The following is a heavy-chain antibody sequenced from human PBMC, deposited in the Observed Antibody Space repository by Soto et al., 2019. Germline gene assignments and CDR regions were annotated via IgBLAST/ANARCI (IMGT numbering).Heavy chain of an antibody. J-gene: IGHJ5*02. V-gene: IGHV3-74*01. Sequence: PGGSLRLSCAASGFIFSTFWMHWVRQAPGKGLEWVSRINSDGSKTTYADSVKGRFTISRDNAKNTVYLQMNSLRGEDTAEYYCATVATNSYNWLDPWGQGTLVTVSS. CDR2: INSDGSKT. CDR3: ATVATNSYNWLDP. D-gene: IGHD5-12*01. CDR1: GFIFSTFW.